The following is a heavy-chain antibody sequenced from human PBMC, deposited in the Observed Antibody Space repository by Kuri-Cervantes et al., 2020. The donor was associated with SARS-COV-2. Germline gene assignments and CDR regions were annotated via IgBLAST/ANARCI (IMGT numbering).Heavy chain of an antibody. Sequence: GSLRLSCTVSGGSISSYYWSWIRQPPGKGLEWIGYIYYSGSTYYNPSLKSRVTISVDTSKNQFSLKLSSVTAADTAVYYCARALKGQIDAFDIWGQGTMVTVSS. CDR2: IYYSGST. V-gene: IGHV4-59*08. CDR3: ARALKGQIDAFDI. J-gene: IGHJ3*02. CDR1: GGSISSYY.